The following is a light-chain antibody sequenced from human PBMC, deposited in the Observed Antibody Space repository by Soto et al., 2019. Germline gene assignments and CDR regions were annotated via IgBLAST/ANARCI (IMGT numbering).Light chain of an antibody. CDR3: QQSYSTPQT. CDR2: AAF. J-gene: IGKJ2*01. V-gene: IGKV1-39*01. CDR1: QRISSY. Sequence: DIQMTQSPSSLSASVGDRVTITCRASQRISSYLNWYQQKPGKAPKLLIYAAFSLQSGLPSRFSGSGSGTDFTLTISSLQPEDFATYYCQQSYSTPQTFGQGTKLEIK.